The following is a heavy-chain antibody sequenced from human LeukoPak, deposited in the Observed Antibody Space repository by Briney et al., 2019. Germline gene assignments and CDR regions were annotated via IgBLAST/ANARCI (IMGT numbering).Heavy chain of an antibody. CDR3: ARVGDEYSGYEIDY. J-gene: IGHJ4*02. D-gene: IGHD5-12*01. CDR1: GGSFSDYY. V-gene: IGHV3-21*01. CDR2: ISSSSSYI. Sequence: ETLSLTCAVYGGSFSDYYWNWVRQAPGKGLEWVSSISSSSSYIYYADSVKGRFTISRDNAKNSLYLQMNSLRAEDTAVYYCARVGDEYSGYEIDYWGQGTLVTVSS.